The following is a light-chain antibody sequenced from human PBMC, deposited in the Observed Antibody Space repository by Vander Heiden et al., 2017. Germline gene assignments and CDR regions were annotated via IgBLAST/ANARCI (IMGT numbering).Light chain of an antibody. J-gene: IGLJ2*01. CDR2: RNN. Sequence: QSVLTQPPSASGTPGQRVTNSCSGSSSNIGSNYVYWYQQLPGTAPKLLIYRNNQRPSGVPDRFSGSKSGTSASLAISGLRSEDEADYYCAAWDDSLSGYVVFGGGTKLTVL. V-gene: IGLV1-47*01. CDR3: AAWDDSLSGYVV. CDR1: SSNIGSNY.